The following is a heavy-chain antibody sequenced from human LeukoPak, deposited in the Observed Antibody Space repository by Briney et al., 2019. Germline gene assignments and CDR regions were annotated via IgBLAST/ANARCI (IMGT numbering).Heavy chain of an antibody. CDR2: ISGTATTI. V-gene: IGHV3-48*04. D-gene: IGHD6-19*01. CDR3: ARFTGTGWYS. J-gene: IGHJ4*02. Sequence: PGGSLRLSCAASGFTFSSYWMNWVRQAPGKGLEWVSCISGTATTIYYADSVKGRFTISRDNAKNSLYLQMNSLRAEDTAVYYCARFTGTGWYSWGQGTLVTVSS. CDR1: GFTFSSYW.